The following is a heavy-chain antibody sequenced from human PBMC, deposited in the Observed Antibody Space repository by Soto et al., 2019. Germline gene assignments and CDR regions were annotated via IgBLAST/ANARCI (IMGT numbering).Heavy chain of an antibody. V-gene: IGHV5-51*01. CDR3: ARDYDILTGFGFDP. Sequence: LGESLRISCKGSGYSFTSYWIGWVRHMPEKGLEWMGIIYPGDSDTRYSPSFQGQVTISADKSISTAYLQWSNLKASDTAMYYCARDYDILTGFGFDPWGQGTLVSVSS. CDR1: GYSFTSYW. J-gene: IGHJ5*02. CDR2: IYPGDSDT. D-gene: IGHD3-9*01.